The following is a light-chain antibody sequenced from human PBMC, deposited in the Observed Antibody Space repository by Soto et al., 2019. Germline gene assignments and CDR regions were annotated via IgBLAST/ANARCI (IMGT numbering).Light chain of an antibody. CDR2: GSS. Sequence: EIVMTQSPATLSLSALEVATLSCRASQSITSNLAWYQQKPGQAPRLLIYGSSTRATGIPARFSGSGSGTEFTLTISSLQSEDFAVYYCQQFNNWPLTFGGGTKVDIK. CDR3: QQFNNWPLT. J-gene: IGKJ4*01. V-gene: IGKV3-15*01. CDR1: QSITSN.